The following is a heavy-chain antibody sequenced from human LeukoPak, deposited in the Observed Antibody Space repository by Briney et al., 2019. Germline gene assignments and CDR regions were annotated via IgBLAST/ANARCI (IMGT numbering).Heavy chain of an antibody. D-gene: IGHD3-10*01. CDR1: GYTFSGYY. CDR3: ARGPMVRGLITYAEYLQH. CDR2: IIPIFGTA. Sequence: SVKVSCKASGYTFSGYYIHWVRRAPGQGLEWMGGIIPIFGTANYAQNFQGRVTITADESTATAYMELSSLKSEDTAVYYCARGPMVRGLITYAEYLQHWGQGTLVTVSS. J-gene: IGHJ1*01. V-gene: IGHV1-69*13.